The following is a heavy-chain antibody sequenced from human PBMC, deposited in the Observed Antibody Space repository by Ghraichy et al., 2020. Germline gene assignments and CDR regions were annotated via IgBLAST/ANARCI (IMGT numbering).Heavy chain of an antibody. V-gene: IGHV3-21*01. D-gene: IGHD2-21*02. CDR1: GFTFSSYS. CDR3: ARDLSSDIVVVTAIPGWFDP. CDR2: ISSSSSYI. Sequence: GGSLRLSCAASGFTFSSYSMNWVRQAPGKGLEWVSSISSSSSYIYYADSVKGRFTISRDNAKNSLYLQMNSLRAEDTAVYYCARDLSSDIVVVTAIPGWFDPWGQGTLVTVSS. J-gene: IGHJ5*02.